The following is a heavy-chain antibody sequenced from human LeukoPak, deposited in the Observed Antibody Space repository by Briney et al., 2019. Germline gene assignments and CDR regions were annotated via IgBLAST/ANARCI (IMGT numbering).Heavy chain of an antibody. J-gene: IGHJ4*02. V-gene: IGHV3-20*04. Sequence: GGSLRRSCAASGFTFDDYGMSWVRQAPGKGLEWVSGINWNGGSTGYADSVKGRFTISRDNAKNSLYLQMNSLRAEDTALYYCARESYDILTGYYNVDYWGQGTLATVSS. CDR1: GFTFDDYG. CDR3: ARESYDILTGYYNVDY. CDR2: INWNGGST. D-gene: IGHD3-9*01.